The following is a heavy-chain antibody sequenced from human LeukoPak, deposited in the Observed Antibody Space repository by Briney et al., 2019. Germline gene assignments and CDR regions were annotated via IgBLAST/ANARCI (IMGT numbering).Heavy chain of an antibody. Sequence: ASVKVSCKASGFVFTSYGFTWVRQAPGQGLEWMGWISANDGKTHYSEKHQGRVTMSTDTVTSTAYMELRSLRSDDTAVYYCARELHVERDDYWGQGTLVTVSS. D-gene: IGHD1-1*01. J-gene: IGHJ4*02. CDR1: GFVFTSYG. V-gene: IGHV1-18*01. CDR2: ISANDGKT. CDR3: ARELHVERDDY.